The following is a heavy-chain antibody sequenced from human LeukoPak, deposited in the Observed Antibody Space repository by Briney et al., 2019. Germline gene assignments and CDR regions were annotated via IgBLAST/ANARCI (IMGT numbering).Heavy chain of an antibody. J-gene: IGHJ6*03. CDR2: IYSGGST. CDR3: ARVLARGYSGYDLWNYYYYYMDV. V-gene: IGHV3-53*01. Sequence: GGSLRLSCAASGFTVNSNYMSWVRQAPGKGLEWVSVIYSGGSTYYADSVKGRFTISRDNSKNTLYLQMNSLRAEDTAVYYCARVLARGYSGYDLWNYYYYYMDVWGKGTTVTVSS. CDR1: GFTVNSNY. D-gene: IGHD5-12*01.